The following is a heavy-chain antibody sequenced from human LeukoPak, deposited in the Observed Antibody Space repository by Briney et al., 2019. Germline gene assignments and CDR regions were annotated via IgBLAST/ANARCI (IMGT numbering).Heavy chain of an antibody. J-gene: IGHJ4*02. CDR1: GFTFGDYA. V-gene: IGHV3-23*01. CDR2: ISGRGGST. CDR3: AKDGVDDDYGDFDY. Sequence: PGGSLRLSCTASGFTFGDYAMSWFRQAPGKGLEWVSTISGRGGSTYYADSMKGRFTISRDNSKNTLYLQMNSLKIDDTAEYFCAKDGVDDDYGDFDYWGQGTLVTVSS. D-gene: IGHD4-17*01.